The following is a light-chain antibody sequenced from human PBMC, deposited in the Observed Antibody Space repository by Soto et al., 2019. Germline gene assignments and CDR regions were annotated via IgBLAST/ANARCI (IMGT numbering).Light chain of an antibody. CDR2: GAS. J-gene: IGKJ1*01. Sequence: EIVMTQSPATLSVSPGERATLSCRASQSVSRNLAWYQQKPGQAPRLLIYGASTRATGIPDRFSGSGSGTEFTLTISSLQSEDFAVYYCQQYNNWPPWTFGQGTKVEIK. CDR3: QQYNNWPPWT. CDR1: QSVSRN. V-gene: IGKV3-15*01.